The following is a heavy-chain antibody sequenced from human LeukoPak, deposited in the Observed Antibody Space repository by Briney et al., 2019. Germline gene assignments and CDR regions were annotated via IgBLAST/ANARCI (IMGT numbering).Heavy chain of an antibody. CDR1: GYTFTGYS. D-gene: IGHD2-15*01. CDR2: INPNSGGT. CDR3: ARDRHIVVVVAAYYMDV. Sequence: ASVKVSCKASGYTFTGYSMHWVRQAPGQGLEWMGRINPNSGGTNYAQKFQGRVTMTRDTSISTAYMELSRLRSDDTAVYYCARDRHIVVVVAAYYMDVWGKGTTVTVSS. V-gene: IGHV1-2*06. J-gene: IGHJ6*03.